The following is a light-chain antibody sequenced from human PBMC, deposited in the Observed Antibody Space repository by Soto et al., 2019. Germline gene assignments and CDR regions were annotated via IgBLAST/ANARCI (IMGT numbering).Light chain of an antibody. Sequence: QSVLTQPPSVSADPRQRVTISCSGSSSNIGNNAVNWYQQLPGKAPKLLIYYDDMLPSGVSVRFSGSKSGTSASLAISGLQSEDEAYYYCSSWDDSLNAVVFGGGTKLTVL. CDR3: SSWDDSLNAVV. V-gene: IGLV1-36*01. J-gene: IGLJ2*01. CDR1: SSNIGNNA. CDR2: YDD.